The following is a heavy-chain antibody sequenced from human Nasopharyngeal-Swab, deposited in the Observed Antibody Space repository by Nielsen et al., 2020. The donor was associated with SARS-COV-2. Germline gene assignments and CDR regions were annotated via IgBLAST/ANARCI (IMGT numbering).Heavy chain of an antibody. V-gene: IGHV4-39*07. D-gene: IGHD5-18*01. Sequence: WIRQPPGKGLEWIGSIYYSGSTYYNPSLRSRVTILVDTSKNQFSLKLYSVTAADTAIYYCARRSGYSYGYALDNWGPGTLVTVSS. CDR2: IYYSGST. CDR3: ARRSGYSYGYALDN. J-gene: IGHJ4*02.